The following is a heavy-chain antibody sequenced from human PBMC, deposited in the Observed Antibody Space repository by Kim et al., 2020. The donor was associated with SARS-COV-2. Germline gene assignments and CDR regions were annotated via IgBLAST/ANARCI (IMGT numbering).Heavy chain of an antibody. J-gene: IGHJ4*02. V-gene: IGHV3-7*03. CDR2: IKGDGSET. CDR1: GFTFRNYW. D-gene: IGHD1-26*01. CDR3: ARDVGTWAGSDY. Sequence: GGSLRLSCAASGFTFRNYWMSWVRQAPGKGLEWVANIKGDGSETYYADSVAGRFTISRDNAKNSLYLQMNSLRAEDTAIYYCARDVGTWAGSDYWGQGTLVTVSS.